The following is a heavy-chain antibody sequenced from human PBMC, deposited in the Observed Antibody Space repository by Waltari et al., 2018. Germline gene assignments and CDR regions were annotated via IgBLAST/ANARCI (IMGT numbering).Heavy chain of an antibody. J-gene: IGHJ4*02. D-gene: IGHD1-7*01. CDR2: INHSGST. CDR1: GGSFSGYY. CDR3: ARAPELLTFDY. Sequence: QVQLQQWGAGLLKPSETLSLTCAVYGGSFSGYYWSWIRQPPGKGLEWIGEINHSGSTNYNPSLKSRVTISVDTSKNQFSLKLSSVTAADTAVYYCARAPELLTFDYWGQGTLVTVSS. V-gene: IGHV4-34*01.